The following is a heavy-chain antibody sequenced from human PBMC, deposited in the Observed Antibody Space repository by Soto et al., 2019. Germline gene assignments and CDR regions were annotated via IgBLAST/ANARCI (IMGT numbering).Heavy chain of an antibody. D-gene: IGHD3-16*01. Sequence: GGSLRLSCAASGFTFSSYSMSWVRQAPGKGLEWVSLISATGGGTYYADSVKGRFTISRDNSHNTLYLQVHSLTAEDTAVYYCAKDRRAGGNSAFYFDFWGQGAQVTVSS. J-gene: IGHJ4*02. CDR2: ISATGGGT. V-gene: IGHV3-23*01. CDR1: GFTFSSYS. CDR3: AKDRRAGGNSAFYFDF.